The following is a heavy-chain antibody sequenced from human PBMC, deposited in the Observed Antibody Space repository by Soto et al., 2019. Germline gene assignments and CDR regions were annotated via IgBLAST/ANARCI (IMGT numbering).Heavy chain of an antibody. D-gene: IGHD4-17*01. CDR1: GFPFRNYA. Sequence: SLRLSCAASGFPFRNYAMTWARQAPGKGLEWVSSLLRSGSSAYYADSVRGRFTISSDTSANSLYLQMDNLRAEDTAIYYCAKDAISGDGIWLMDSWGQGTVVTVSS. CDR3: AKDAISGDGIWLMDS. J-gene: IGHJ5*02. V-gene: IGHV3-23*01. CDR2: LLRSGSSA.